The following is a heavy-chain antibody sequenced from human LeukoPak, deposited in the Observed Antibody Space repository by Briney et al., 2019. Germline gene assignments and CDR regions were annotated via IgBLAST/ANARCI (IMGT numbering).Heavy chain of an antibody. J-gene: IGHJ5*02. CDR1: GGSISSGGYS. CDR3: ARSQAWGWFDP. CDR2: IYHSGST. D-gene: IGHD7-27*01. Sequence: SETLSLTCAVSGGSISSGGYSWSWIRQPPGKGLEWIGYIYHSGSTYYNPSLKSRVTISVDRSKNQFSLKLSSVTAADTAVYYCARSQAWGWFDPWGQGTLVTVSS. V-gene: IGHV4-30-2*01.